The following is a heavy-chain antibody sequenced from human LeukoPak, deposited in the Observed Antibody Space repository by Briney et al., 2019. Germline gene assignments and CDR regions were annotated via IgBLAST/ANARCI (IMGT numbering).Heavy chain of an antibody. Sequence: SETLSLTCTVSGGSISSYYWSWIRQPPGKGLEWIGNIYYSGSTYYNPSLKSRVTISADTSKTQFPLKLSSVTAADTAVYYCAAVKLGAFDIWGQGTMVTVSS. CDR3: AAVKLGAFDI. J-gene: IGHJ3*02. D-gene: IGHD1-7*01. CDR1: GGSISSYY. V-gene: IGHV4-59*06. CDR2: IYYSGST.